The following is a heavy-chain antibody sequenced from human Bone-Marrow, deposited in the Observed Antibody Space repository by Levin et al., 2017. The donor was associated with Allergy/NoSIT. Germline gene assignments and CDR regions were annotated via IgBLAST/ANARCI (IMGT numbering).Heavy chain of an antibody. CDR1: GGSISSYY. J-gene: IGHJ6*03. CDR3: ARVSVVRGVIINDYYYYYMDV. CDR2: IYYSGST. D-gene: IGHD3-10*01. Sequence: SETLSLTCTVSGGSISSYYWSWIRQPPGKGLEWIGYIYYSGSTNYNPSLKSRVTISVDTSKNQFSLKLSSVTAADTAVYYCARVSVVRGVIINDYYYYYMDVWGKGTTVTVSS. V-gene: IGHV4-59*01.